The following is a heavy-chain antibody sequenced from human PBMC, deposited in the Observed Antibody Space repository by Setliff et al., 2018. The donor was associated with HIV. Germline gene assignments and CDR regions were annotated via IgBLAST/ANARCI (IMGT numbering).Heavy chain of an antibody. Sequence: SETLSLTCTVSGGSISNYYWSWIRQPPGKGLEWIGYIYDSGSTNYNPSLGSRITMSVDASKNRISLTLTSLTAADTAIYYCARDQRLPGVQPPYWYFDVWGRGTLVTVSS. CDR2: IYDSGST. CDR1: GGSISNYY. CDR3: ARDQRLPGVQPPYWYFDV. V-gene: IGHV4-59*12. D-gene: IGHD7-27*01. J-gene: IGHJ2*01.